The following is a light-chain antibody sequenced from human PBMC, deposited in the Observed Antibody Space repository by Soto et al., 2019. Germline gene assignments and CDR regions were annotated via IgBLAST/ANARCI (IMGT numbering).Light chain of an antibody. CDR1: QSVSSS. CDR2: GAS. Sequence: EIVMTQSPATLSVSPGERVTLSCRASQSVSSSLAWYHQKPGQSPRLLIYGASTRATGIPARFSGSGSGTEFTLTISSLQSEDFGLYYCHQYNNFWTFGQGTKVEIK. J-gene: IGKJ1*01. CDR3: HQYNNFWT. V-gene: IGKV3-15*01.